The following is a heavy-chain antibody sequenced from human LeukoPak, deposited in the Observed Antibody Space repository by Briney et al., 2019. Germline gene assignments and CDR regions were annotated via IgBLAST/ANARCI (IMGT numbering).Heavy chain of an antibody. Sequence: GGSLRLSCAASGFTFSNYGIHWVRQAPGKGLEWVTFIRSDGSIKYYADSVKGRFTISRDNFKNTLYLQMNSLRAEDTAVYYCAKDRQKLITLYSYYYGMDVWGQGATVTVSS. CDR2: IRSDGSIK. CDR3: AKDRQKLITLYSYYYGMDV. CDR1: GFTFSNYG. V-gene: IGHV3-30*02. J-gene: IGHJ6*02. D-gene: IGHD1-14*01.